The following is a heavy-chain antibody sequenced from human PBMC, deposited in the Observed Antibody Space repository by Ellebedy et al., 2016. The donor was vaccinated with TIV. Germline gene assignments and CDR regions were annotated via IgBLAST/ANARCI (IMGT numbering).Heavy chain of an antibody. CDR3: ARGRYYCSSTSCYAPSWFDP. J-gene: IGHJ5*02. CDR2: IKQDGSEK. Sequence: GESLKISXVTSGFTFVSYAMNWVRQAPGKGLEWVANIKQDGSEKHYADSVKGRFTISRDNAKNSLYLQMNSLGAEDTAVYFCARGRYYCSSTSCYAPSWFDPWGQGTLVTVSS. V-gene: IGHV3-7*01. CDR1: GFTFVSYA. D-gene: IGHD2-2*01.